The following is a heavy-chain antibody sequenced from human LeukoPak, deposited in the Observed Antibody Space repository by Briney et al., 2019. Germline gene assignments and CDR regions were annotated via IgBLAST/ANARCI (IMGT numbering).Heavy chain of an antibody. D-gene: IGHD3-22*01. CDR1: GFTFSSYW. J-gene: IGHJ4*02. CDR2: ITQYGREK. V-gene: IGHV3-7*01. Sequence: QPGGSLRLSCAASGFTFSSYWMNWVRQAPGKGLEWVANITQYGREKYYVDSVKGRFTISRDNAKNSLYLQMNSLRAEDTAVYYCARASFLIVVVKSPKFYFDYWGQGTLVTVSS. CDR3: ARASFLIVVVKSPKFYFDY.